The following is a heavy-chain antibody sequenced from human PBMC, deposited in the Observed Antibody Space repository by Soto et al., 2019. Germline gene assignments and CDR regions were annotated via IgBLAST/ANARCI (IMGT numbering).Heavy chain of an antibody. Sequence: EVQLVESGGGLVKPGGSLRLSCAASGYTFSSYSMNWVRQAPGKGLVWVSSISSSSSYIYYADSVKGRFTISRDNAKNSLYLQMNSLRAEDTAVYYCAREVYSYGLRWFDPWGQGTLVTVSS. J-gene: IGHJ5*02. V-gene: IGHV3-21*01. CDR3: AREVYSYGLRWFDP. D-gene: IGHD5-18*01. CDR1: GYTFSSYS. CDR2: ISSSSSYI.